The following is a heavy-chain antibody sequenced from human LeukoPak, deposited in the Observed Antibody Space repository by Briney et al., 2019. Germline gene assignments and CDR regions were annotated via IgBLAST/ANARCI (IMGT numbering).Heavy chain of an antibody. V-gene: IGHV1-3*01. CDR3: AKVGHLYYGSGSFLDS. Sequence: ASVKVSCKASGYTFTSHGIHWVRQAPGQRLEWMGWINAGNGNTRYSQNFQGRVTITRDTSTSTAYMELRSLRSDDTAVYFCAKVGHLYYGSGSFLDSWGQGTLVIVSS. J-gene: IGHJ4*02. CDR1: GYTFTSHG. D-gene: IGHD3-10*01. CDR2: INAGNGNT.